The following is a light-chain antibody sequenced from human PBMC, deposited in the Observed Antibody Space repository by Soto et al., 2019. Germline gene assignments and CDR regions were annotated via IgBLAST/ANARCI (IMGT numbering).Light chain of an antibody. CDR1: QNINVR. V-gene: IGKV1-5*03. CDR2: QAS. Sequence: DIQMTQSPSTLSASIGDRVTITCRASQNINVRLAWYQQKPGKAPKFLIYQASTLQSGVPSRFSGSGSGTEFTLNISSLQPDDFATYYCQQHEAYPRTFGQGTKVEIK. J-gene: IGKJ1*01. CDR3: QQHEAYPRT.